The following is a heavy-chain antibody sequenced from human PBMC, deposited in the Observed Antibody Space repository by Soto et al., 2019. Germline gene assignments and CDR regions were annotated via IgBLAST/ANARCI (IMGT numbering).Heavy chain of an antibody. CDR2: ISVHSGHT. CDR3: GRYDTILGTNEVSN. CDR1: GYNFTNYA. D-gene: IGHD3-3*01. J-gene: IGHJ4*02. Sequence: ASVKVSCKASGYNFTNYAITWVRQAPGQGLQWMGWISVHSGHTYYTQSLRGRLTMTKDTSTTTAYMDLRSLTADDTAVYYCGRYDTILGTNEVSNWGQGTPVTVSS. V-gene: IGHV1-18*04.